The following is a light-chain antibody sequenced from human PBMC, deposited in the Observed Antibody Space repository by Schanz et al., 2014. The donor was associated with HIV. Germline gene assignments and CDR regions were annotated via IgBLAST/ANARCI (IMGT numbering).Light chain of an antibody. CDR2: GNT. J-gene: IGLJ2*01. CDR1: TSDIGGYNY. Sequence: QSVLTQPPSASGSPGQSVTISCTGTTSDIGGYNYVSWYQQHPGKAPKLLIYGNTNRPSGVPDRFSGSKSGTSVSLAITGLQAEDEADYYCQSYDSSLSGPVFGGGTQLTVL. V-gene: IGLV2-8*01. CDR3: QSYDSSLSGPV.